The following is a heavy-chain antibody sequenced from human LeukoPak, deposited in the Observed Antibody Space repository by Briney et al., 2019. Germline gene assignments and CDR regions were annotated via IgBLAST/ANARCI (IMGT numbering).Heavy chain of an antibody. Sequence: SETLFLTCAVYGGSFSGYYWSWIRQPPGKGLEWIGEINHSGSTNYNPSLKSRVTISVDTSKNQFSLKLSSVTAADTAVYYCAGGYYYVKFDYWGQGTLVTVSS. V-gene: IGHV4-34*01. D-gene: IGHD3-22*01. CDR1: GGSFSGYY. J-gene: IGHJ4*02. CDR2: INHSGST. CDR3: AGGYYYVKFDY.